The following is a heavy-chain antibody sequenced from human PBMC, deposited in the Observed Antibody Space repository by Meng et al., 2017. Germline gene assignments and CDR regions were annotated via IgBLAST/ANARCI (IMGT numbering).Heavy chain of an antibody. V-gene: IGHV1-69*06. D-gene: IGHD4-23*01. Sequence: QGRLVCSWLGVIKPGSSVKVSGKATGGAFSSNVISWLRQAPGQGLEWMGGIIPIFGTANYAQKFQGRVTITADKSTSTAYMELSSLRSEDTAVYYCARGVGYGGNSLYFDYWGQGTLVTVSS. CDR2: IIPIFGTA. J-gene: IGHJ4*02. CDR1: GGAFSSNV. CDR3: ARGVGYGGNSLYFDY.